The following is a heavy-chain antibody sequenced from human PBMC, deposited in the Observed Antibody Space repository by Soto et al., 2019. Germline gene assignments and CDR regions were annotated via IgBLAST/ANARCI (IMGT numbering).Heavy chain of an antibody. J-gene: IGHJ4*02. Sequence: PGGSLRLSCAVSGFTFSNYAVSWVRQAPGKGLEWVSAISSAVNAYYADSVKGRFTISRDNSKNTLSLQMNSLRAEDTAVYYCAKQVRDGTSSPYYFDYWGQGTLVTVSS. CDR1: GFTFSNYA. D-gene: IGHD6-6*01. CDR3: AKQVRDGTSSPYYFDY. CDR2: ISSAVNA. V-gene: IGHV3-23*01.